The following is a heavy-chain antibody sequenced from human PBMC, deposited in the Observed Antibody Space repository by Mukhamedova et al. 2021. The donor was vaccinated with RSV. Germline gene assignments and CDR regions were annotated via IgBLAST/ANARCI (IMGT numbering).Heavy chain of an antibody. CDR3: ARGRNYYDSSGYYNALDR. D-gene: IGHD3-22*01. Sequence: EGLEWIGRIYSSGITSGSTNSNPSLKSRVTMSVDTSKNQFSLKLTSVTAADTAVYYCARGRNYYDSSGYYNALDRWGQGTLVSVS. CDR2: IYSSGITSGST. J-gene: IGHJ5*02. V-gene: IGHV4-4*07.